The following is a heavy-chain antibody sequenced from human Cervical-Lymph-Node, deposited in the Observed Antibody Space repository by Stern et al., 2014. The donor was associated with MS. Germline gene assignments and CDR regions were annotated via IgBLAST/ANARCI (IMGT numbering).Heavy chain of an antibody. CDR1: GFTFSTYA. CDR3: ARGGRGVGLEY. D-gene: IGHD3-10*01. V-gene: IGHV3-30-3*01. CDR2: VSYDGTQR. J-gene: IGHJ4*02. Sequence: MQLGESGGGLVQPGRPLTLSCVVSGFTFSTYAMHWVRQAPGKGSEWVALVSYDGTQRNSTDSVKARFTISRDNSKNTLYLHMNSLRDEDTAVYFCARGGRGVGLEYWGQGALVTVSS.